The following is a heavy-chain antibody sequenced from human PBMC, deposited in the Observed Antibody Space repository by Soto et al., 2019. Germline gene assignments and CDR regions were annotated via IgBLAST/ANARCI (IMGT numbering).Heavy chain of an antibody. CDR2: IRSKAYGGTT. D-gene: IGHD3-9*01. CDR3: TRDKVLRYFDWLFYYYYGMDV. J-gene: IGHJ6*02. Sequence: PGGSLRLSCTASGFTFGDYAMSWVRQAPGKGLEWVGFIRSKAYGGTTEYAASVKGRFTISRDDSKSIAYLQMNSLKTEDTAVYYCTRDKVLRYFDWLFYYYYGMDVWGQGTTVTVSS. CDR1: GFTFGDYA. V-gene: IGHV3-49*04.